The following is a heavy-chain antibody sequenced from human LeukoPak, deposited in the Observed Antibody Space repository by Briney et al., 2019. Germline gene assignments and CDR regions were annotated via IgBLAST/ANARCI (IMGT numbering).Heavy chain of an antibody. V-gene: IGHV3-7*01. CDR2: IKQDGSEE. Sequence: GGSLRLSCAASGFTFSSYWMSWVRQAPGKGLEWVANIKQDGSEEYYVDSVKGRFTISRDNAKNSLYLQMNSLRAEDTAVYYCARETGDYYYYGMDVWGQGTTVTVSS. CDR3: ARETGDYYYYGMDV. CDR1: GFTFSSYW. J-gene: IGHJ6*02.